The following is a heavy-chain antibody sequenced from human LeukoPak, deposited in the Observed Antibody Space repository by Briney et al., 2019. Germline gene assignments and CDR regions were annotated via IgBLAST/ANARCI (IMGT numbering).Heavy chain of an antibody. J-gene: IGHJ4*02. CDR1: GFTFSTHW. Sequence: GGSLRLSCAASGFTFSTHWMTWVRQAPGKGLEWVANIKQDGSEKYYLDSVKGRFTISRDNAKNPLFLQMNSLRAEDTAMYYCATDSRSCRYWGQGTLVTVSS. V-gene: IGHV3-7*03. CDR3: ATDSRSCRY. CDR2: IKQDGSEK.